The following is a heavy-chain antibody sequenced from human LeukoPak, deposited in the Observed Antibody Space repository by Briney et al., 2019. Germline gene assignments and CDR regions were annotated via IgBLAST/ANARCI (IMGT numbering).Heavy chain of an antibody. D-gene: IGHD3-10*01. CDR1: GFTFSSYA. CDR2: MSGRDNST. CDR3: AKEIGSGSYYNPIAFDI. J-gene: IGHJ3*02. Sequence: GGSLRLSCVASGFTFSSYAMSWVRQAPGKGLEWVSGMSGRDNSTDYADSVKGRFTISRDNSKNTLYPQMESLRAEDTAVYYCAKEIGSGSYYNPIAFDIWGQGTMVTVSS. V-gene: IGHV3-23*01.